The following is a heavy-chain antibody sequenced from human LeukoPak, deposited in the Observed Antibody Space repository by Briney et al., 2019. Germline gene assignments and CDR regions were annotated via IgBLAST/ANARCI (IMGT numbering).Heavy chain of an antibody. J-gene: IGHJ5*02. CDR2: IYYSVST. Sequence: SETLSLTCTVSGDSVASGGYYWNWIRQPPGKGLEWIGYIYYSVSTNYNLSLKSRVTISVDTSENQFSLKPTSVTAADTAVYYCARGGRGRNWFDPWGQGTLVTVSS. CDR1: GDSVASGGYY. V-gene: IGHV4-61*08. CDR3: ARGGRGRNWFDP. D-gene: IGHD3-10*01.